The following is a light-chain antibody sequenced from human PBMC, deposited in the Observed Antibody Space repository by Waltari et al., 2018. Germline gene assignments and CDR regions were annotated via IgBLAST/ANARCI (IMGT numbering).Light chain of an antibody. V-gene: IGLV5-45*03. CDR1: SGINVGTYR. Sequence: QAVLTQPSSLSATPGASASLTCPLRSGINVGTYRIYWYQQKPGSPPQYLLRYNSDSDKQQGRGCPSRFSGSKDVSANSGILLISGLQSEDEADYYCMIWHGSAAVFGGGTQLTVL. CDR2: YNSDSDK. CDR3: MIWHGSAAV. J-gene: IGLJ7*01.